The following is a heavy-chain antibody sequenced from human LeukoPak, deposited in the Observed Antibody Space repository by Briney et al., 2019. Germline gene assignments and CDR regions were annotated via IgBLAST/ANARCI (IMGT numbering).Heavy chain of an antibody. CDR1: GDSFNEYY. D-gene: IGHD5-24*01. J-gene: IGHJ4*02. CDR2: IYHSGNS. CDR3: ARDGGLQSHFDY. V-gene: IGHV4-59*01. Sequence: SKTLSLTCSVFGDSFNEYYWNWVRQPPGKGLQWIGYIYHSGNSNYNPSLKGRLTISVDTAKNQFSLKLTSVTAADTAVYYCARDGGLQSHFDYWGQGALVTVSS.